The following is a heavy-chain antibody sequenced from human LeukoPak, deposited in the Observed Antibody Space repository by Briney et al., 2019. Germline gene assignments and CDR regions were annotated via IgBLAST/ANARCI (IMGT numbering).Heavy chain of an antibody. J-gene: IGHJ5*02. CDR3: VKDSEVVPAMANWFDP. CDR1: GFAFSRYA. D-gene: IGHD2-2*01. V-gene: IGHV3-64D*06. CDR2: ISSNGGST. Sequence: GGSLRLSCLASGFAFSRYAMRWVRQAPRKGLQYVSAISSNGGSTYYADSVKGRFTISRDNSKNTLYLQMSSLRAEDTAVYYCVKDSEVVPAMANWFDPGGQGTLVTVSS.